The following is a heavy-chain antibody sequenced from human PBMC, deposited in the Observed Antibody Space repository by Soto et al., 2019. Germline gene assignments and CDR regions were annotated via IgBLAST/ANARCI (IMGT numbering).Heavy chain of an antibody. CDR1: GFTFSSFE. V-gene: IGHV3-48*03. Sequence: EVQLVESGGGLVQPGRSLRLSCGASGFTFSSFEMNWVRQGPGKGLEWVSYISSSRSTTYYADSVKGRFTISRDNAKNSLYLQMNSLRVEDTAVYYCARGDYPDYWGQGTLVTVSS. CDR2: ISSSRSTT. CDR3: ARGDYPDY. J-gene: IGHJ4*02.